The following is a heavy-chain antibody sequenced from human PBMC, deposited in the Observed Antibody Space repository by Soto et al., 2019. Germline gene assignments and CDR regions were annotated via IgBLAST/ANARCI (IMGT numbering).Heavy chain of an antibody. J-gene: IGHJ4*02. Sequence: SETLSLTCTVSGGSVSSYYWAWIRQSPGKALEWIGYIYYSGSTKYNPSLKSRVTMSVDTSNNQFSLRVSSVTAADTAVYYCAIHSNRNYCLYFFAFWGLGALVTVSS. D-gene: IGHD4-4*01. V-gene: IGHV4-59*08. CDR2: IYYSGST. CDR3: AIHSNRNYCLYFFAF. CDR1: GGSVSSYY.